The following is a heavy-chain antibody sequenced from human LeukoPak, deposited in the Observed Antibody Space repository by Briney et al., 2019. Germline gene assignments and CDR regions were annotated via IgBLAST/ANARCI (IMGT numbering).Heavy chain of an antibody. CDR2: ISSNGGST. CDR3: ARGSHLRQSYLDY. CDR1: GFTFSSYA. J-gene: IGHJ4*02. V-gene: IGHV3-64*01. Sequence: QAGGSLRLSCAASGFTFSSYAMHWVRQAPGKGLEYVSAISSNGGSTYYANSVKGRFTISRDNSKNTLYLQMGSLRAEDMAVYYCARGSHLRQSYLDYWGQGTLVTVSS. D-gene: IGHD4-11*01.